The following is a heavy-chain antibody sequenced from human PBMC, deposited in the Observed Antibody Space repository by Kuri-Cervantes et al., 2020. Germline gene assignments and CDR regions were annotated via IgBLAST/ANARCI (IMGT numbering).Heavy chain of an antibody. Sequence: SVKVSCKASGGTFSSYAISWVRQAPGQGLEWMGGIIPIFGTANYAQKFQDRVTITRDTSASTAYMELSSLRSEDTAVYYCARDRYYGSGRFDYWGQGTLVTVSS. D-gene: IGHD3-10*01. CDR3: ARDRYYGSGRFDY. V-gene: IGHV1-69*05. CDR1: GGTFSSYA. J-gene: IGHJ4*02. CDR2: IIPIFGTA.